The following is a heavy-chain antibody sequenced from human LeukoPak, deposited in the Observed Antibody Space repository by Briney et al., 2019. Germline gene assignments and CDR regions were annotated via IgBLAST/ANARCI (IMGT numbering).Heavy chain of an antibody. J-gene: IGHJ5*02. CDR1: GYTFTGYY. D-gene: IGHD3-3*01. CDR3: ARDRRVPLRDDFWSGHNWFDP. CDR2: INPNSGGT. Sequence: GASVKVSCKASGYTFTGYYMHWVRQAPGQGLEWMGWINPNSGGTNYAQKFQGRVTMTTDTSTSTAYMELRSLRSDDTAVYYCARDRRVPLRDDFWSGHNWFDPWGQGTLVTVSS. V-gene: IGHV1-2*02.